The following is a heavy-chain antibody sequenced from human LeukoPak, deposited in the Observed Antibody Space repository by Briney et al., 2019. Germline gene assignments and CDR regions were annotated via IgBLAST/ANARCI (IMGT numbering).Heavy chain of an antibody. D-gene: IGHD3-10*01. CDR2: VNSDGSST. CDR1: GFTFTTYW. CDR3: ARLFYGSGSSKYYFDC. Sequence: GGSLRLSCAASGFTFTTYWMHWVRQVPGKGLVWVSRVNSDGSSTTYADSVEGRLTISRDNAKNTLYLQMNSLRAEDTAVYYCARLFYGSGSSKYYFDCWGQGTLVTVSS. J-gene: IGHJ4*02. V-gene: IGHV3-74*01.